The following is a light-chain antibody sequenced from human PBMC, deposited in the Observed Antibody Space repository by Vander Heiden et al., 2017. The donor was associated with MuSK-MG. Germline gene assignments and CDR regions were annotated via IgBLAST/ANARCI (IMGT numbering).Light chain of an antibody. CDR2: VAS. Sequence: DIQMTQSPSSLSASVGDRVTISCRASQSISTYLNWYQQKPGEAPKLLIYVASRLHSGVPSRLSGSGSGTDFTLTISRLQPEDFATYFCQQSDSIPQTFGQGTKLEIK. J-gene: IGKJ2*01. CDR3: QQSDSIPQT. CDR1: QSISTY. V-gene: IGKV1-39*01.